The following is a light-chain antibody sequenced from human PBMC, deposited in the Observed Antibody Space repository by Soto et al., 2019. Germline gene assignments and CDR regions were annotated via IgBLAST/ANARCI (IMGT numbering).Light chain of an antibody. CDR2: GAS. V-gene: IGKV3-15*01. J-gene: IGKJ1*01. CDR1: QRLGNH. Sequence: ELVMTQSTARLPVSPGGRVTLSYRASQRLGNHLAWYRQKPGQAPRLLIYGASTRATGIPARFSGRGSGTEFTLTISSLQSEDFAVYSAQHYNNRPRTFGQGTKG. CDR3: QHYNNRPRT.